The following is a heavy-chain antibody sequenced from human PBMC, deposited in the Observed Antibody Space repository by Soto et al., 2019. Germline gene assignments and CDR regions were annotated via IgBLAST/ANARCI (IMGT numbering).Heavy chain of an antibody. D-gene: IGHD2-21*02. CDR2: IYYSGST. V-gene: IGHV4-30-4*01. J-gene: IGHJ5*02. CDR1: GGSISSGDYY. CDR3: ARAMVVTQNWFDP. Sequence: QVQLQKSGPGLVKPSQTLSLTCTVSGGSISSGDYYWSWIRQPPEKGPESIGYIYYSGSTYYNPSLKSRVTISVDTSKNQFSLKLSSVTAADTAVYYCARAMVVTQNWFDPWGQGTLFTVSS.